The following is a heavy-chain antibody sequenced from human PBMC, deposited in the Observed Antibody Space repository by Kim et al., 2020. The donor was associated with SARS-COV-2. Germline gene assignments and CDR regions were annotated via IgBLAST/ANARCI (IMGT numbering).Heavy chain of an antibody. V-gene: IGHV3-21*01. Sequence: YEIDSLKRRFTSARDNAQNSLYLQMNSLRAEDTALYYCAREYGGRSGLDYWGQGVLVTVSS. J-gene: IGHJ4*02. D-gene: IGHD2-15*01. CDR3: AREYGGRSGLDY.